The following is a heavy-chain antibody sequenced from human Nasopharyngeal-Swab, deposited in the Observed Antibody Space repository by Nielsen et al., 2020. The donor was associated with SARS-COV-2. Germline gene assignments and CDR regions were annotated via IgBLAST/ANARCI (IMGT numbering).Heavy chain of an antibody. D-gene: IGHD3-10*01. Sequence: SLKISCAASGFTFSDYYMSWIRQAPGKGLEWVSYISSSGSTIYYADSVKGRFTISRDNAKNSLYLQMNSLRAEDTAVYYCARNEAGSGSYWGFDYWGQGTLVTVSS. V-gene: IGHV3-11*04. CDR1: GFTFSDYY. CDR3: ARNEAGSGSYWGFDY. CDR2: ISSSGSTI. J-gene: IGHJ4*02.